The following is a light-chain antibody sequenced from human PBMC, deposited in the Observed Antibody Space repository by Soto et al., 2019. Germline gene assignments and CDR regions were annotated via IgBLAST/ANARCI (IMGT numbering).Light chain of an antibody. CDR2: KAS. J-gene: IGKJ1*01. Sequence: DIPMTQSPSTLSASVGDRVIITCRASQSISYWLAWYQQKPGKAPKLLIYKASSLESGVPSRFSGSGSGTEFTLTISSLQPDDFATYYCQQCNSYPWTFGQGTRVEIK. CDR3: QQCNSYPWT. V-gene: IGKV1-5*03. CDR1: QSISYW.